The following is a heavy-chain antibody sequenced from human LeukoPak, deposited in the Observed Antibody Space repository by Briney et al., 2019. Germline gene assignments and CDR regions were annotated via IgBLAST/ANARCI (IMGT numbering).Heavy chain of an antibody. CDR1: GFSFSMFN. V-gene: IGHV3-30*18. Sequence: PGGSLRLSCAASGFSFSMFNMHWVRQAPGKGLEWVAVFSSDGRSTYYAENVQGRFTISRGNSKNTLSLQMNSLRAEDTAVYYCAKSYYYHSGSFDYWGQGTLVTVSS. D-gene: IGHD3-10*01. CDR3: AKSYYYHSGSFDY. CDR2: FSSDGRST. J-gene: IGHJ4*02.